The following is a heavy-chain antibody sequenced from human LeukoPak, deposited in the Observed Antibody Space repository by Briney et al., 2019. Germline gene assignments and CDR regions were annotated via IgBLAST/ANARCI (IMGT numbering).Heavy chain of an antibody. J-gene: IGHJ6*02. CDR1: GFTFSSYA. D-gene: IGHD5-18*01. CDR2: ISYDGSNK. V-gene: IGHV3-30*04. CDR3: ARDTAMVTYYYYGMDV. Sequence: HPGGSLGLSCAASGFTFSSYAMHWVRQAPGKGLEWVAVISYDGSNKYYADSVKGRFTISRDNSKNTLYLQMNSLRAEDTAVYYCARDTAMVTYYYYGMDVWGQGTTVTVSS.